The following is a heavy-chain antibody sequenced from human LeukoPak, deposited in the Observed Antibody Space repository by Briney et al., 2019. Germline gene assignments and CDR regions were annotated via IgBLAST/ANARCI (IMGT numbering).Heavy chain of an antibody. J-gene: IGHJ4*02. V-gene: IGHV3-21*01. Sequence: GGSLRLSCAASGFTFSSYSMNWVRQAPGKGLEWVSSITSSSSHIYYADSVRGRFTISRDNAEKSLYLQMNSLRVEDTAVYYCARIYCSGGSCYFFDYWGQGTLVTVSS. CDR1: GFTFSSYS. CDR2: ITSSSSHI. D-gene: IGHD2-15*01. CDR3: ARIYCSGGSCYFFDY.